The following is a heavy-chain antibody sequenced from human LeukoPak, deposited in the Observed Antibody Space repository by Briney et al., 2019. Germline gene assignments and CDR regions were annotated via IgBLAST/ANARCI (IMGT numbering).Heavy chain of an antibody. CDR3: ARDLPGLGIDY. V-gene: IGHV3-48*02. Sequence: GGSLRLSCAASGFTFSAHSMNWVRQAPGKGLEWVSYISTSGSAIYYADSVKGRFTISRDNAKNSLFLQMNSLRDDDTAVYYCARDLPGLGIDYWGQGTLVTVSS. D-gene: IGHD7-27*01. CDR1: GFTFSAHS. J-gene: IGHJ4*02. CDR2: ISTSGSAI.